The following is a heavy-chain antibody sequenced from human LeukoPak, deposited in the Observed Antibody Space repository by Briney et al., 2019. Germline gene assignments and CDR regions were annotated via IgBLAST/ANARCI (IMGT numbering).Heavy chain of an antibody. CDR3: YTSRGLY. CDR1: GGTFSSYA. D-gene: IGHD3-22*01. V-gene: IGHV1-69*06. CDR2: IIPIFGTA. Sequence: SVRVSCKASGGTFSSYAISWVRQAPGQGVEWVGGIIPIFGTANYAQKFQGTVTLTADKSTSTAYMELSSLRSEDTAVYYCYTSRGLYWGQGTLVTVSS. J-gene: IGHJ4*02.